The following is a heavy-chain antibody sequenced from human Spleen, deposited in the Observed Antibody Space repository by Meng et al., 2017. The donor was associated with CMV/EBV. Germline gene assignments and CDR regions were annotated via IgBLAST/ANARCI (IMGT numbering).Heavy chain of an antibody. Sequence: GESLKISCAASGFSFISYWMSWVRQAPGKGLEWVANINEGGTEQYYADSLKGRITISRDNAENSLYLQMNSLRAEDTAVYYCARGGSGWRVVYYYGMDVWGQWTTVTVSS. CDR2: INEGGTEQ. V-gene: IGHV3-7*01. J-gene: IGHJ6*02. CDR1: GFSFISYW. D-gene: IGHD6-19*01. CDR3: ARGGSGWRVVYYYGMDV.